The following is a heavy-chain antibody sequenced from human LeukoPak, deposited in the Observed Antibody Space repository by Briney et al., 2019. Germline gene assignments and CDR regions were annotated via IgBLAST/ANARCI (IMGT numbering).Heavy chain of an antibody. V-gene: IGHV3-7*01. CDR1: GFTFSNYW. CDR3: ARDLGSGWYDNWFDP. CDR2: IKQDGSDQ. D-gene: IGHD6-19*01. J-gene: IGHJ5*02. Sequence: GGSLRLSCAASGFTFSNYWMNWVRQAPGKGLEWVANIKQDGSDQYYVDSVKGRFTISRDNAKNSLYLQMNSLRAEDTAVYYCARDLGSGWYDNWFDPWGQGTLVTVSS.